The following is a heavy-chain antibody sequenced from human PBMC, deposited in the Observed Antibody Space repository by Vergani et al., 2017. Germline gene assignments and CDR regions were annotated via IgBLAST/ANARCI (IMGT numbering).Heavy chain of an antibody. CDR2: IYHSGST. D-gene: IGHD6-13*01. CDR1: GYSISSGYY. Sequence: QVQLQESGPGLVKPSETLSLTCAVSGYSISSGYYWGWIRQPPGKGLEWIGSIYHSGSTYYNPSLKSRVTISVDTSKNQFSLKLSSVTAADTAVYYCARLGRSQQLADYWGQGTLVTVSS. J-gene: IGHJ4*02. CDR3: ARLGRSQQLADY. V-gene: IGHV4-38-2*01.